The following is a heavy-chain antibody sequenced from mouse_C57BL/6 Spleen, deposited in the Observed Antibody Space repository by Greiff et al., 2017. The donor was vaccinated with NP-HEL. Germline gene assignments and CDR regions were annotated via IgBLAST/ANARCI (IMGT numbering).Heavy chain of an antibody. CDR3: ARMGIYYDYDGPYFDY. D-gene: IGHD2-4*01. Sequence: QVQLKQSGAELVKPGASVKMSCKASGYTFTTYPIEWMKQNHGKSLEWIGNFHPYNDDTKYNEKFKGKATLTVEKSSSTVYLELSRLTSDDSAVYYCARMGIYYDYDGPYFDYWGQGTTLTVSS. J-gene: IGHJ2*01. V-gene: IGHV1-47*01. CDR1: GYTFTTYP. CDR2: FHPYNDDT.